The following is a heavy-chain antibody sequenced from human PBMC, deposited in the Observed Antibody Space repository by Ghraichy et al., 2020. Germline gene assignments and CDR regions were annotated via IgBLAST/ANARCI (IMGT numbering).Heavy chain of an antibody. CDR1: GGSISSGGYS. D-gene: IGHD6-19*01. CDR3: ARALYSSGFSYFDY. J-gene: IGHJ4*02. Sequence: SETLSLTCAVSGGSISSGGYSWSWIRQPPGKGLEWIGYIYHSGSTYYNPSLKSRVTISVDRSKNQFSLKLSSVTAADTAVYYCARALYSSGFSYFDYWGQGTLVTVSS. V-gene: IGHV4-30-2*01. CDR2: IYHSGST.